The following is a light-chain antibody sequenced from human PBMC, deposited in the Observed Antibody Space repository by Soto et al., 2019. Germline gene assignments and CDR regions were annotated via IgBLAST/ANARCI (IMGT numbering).Light chain of an antibody. J-gene: IGKJ1*01. Sequence: DIQMTQSPSSLSASVGDRVTITCRAGQGISHYLAWYQQRPGQVPKLLIYDANILQSGVPSRFSGSGSGTDFTLTISSLQPEDVATYYCQKYNSAPRTFGQGTKVEIK. CDR2: DAN. CDR3: QKYNSAPRT. CDR1: QGISHY. V-gene: IGKV1-27*01.